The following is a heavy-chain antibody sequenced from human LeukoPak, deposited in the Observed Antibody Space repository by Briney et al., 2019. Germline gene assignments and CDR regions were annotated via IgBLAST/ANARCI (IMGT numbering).Heavy chain of an antibody. CDR3: AREYLGGYLIY. CDR1: GVSVSSNTAA. CDR2: TYYRSKWYN. V-gene: IGHV6-1*01. Sequence: SQTLSLTCAISGVSVSSNTAAWTWIRQSPSRGLEWLGRTYYRSKWYNDYEVSVKSRITINPDTSKNQFYLQLNSVTPEDTAVYYCAREYLGGYLIYWGQGTLVTVTS. D-gene: IGHD3-16*02. J-gene: IGHJ4*02.